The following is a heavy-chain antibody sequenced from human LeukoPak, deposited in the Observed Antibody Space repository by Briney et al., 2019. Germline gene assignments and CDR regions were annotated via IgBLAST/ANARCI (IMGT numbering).Heavy chain of an antibody. CDR3: AKDSAYYYGSGSYTLFDY. D-gene: IGHD3-10*01. CDR2: ISGSGGST. CDR1: GFPLRSYG. V-gene: IGHV3-23*01. Sequence: GGSLRLSCAASGFPLRSYGMSWVRQAPGKGLEWVSGISGSGGSTYYADSVKGRFTISRDNSKNTLYLQMNSLRAEDTAVYYCAKDSAYYYGSGSYTLFDYWGQGTLVTVSS. J-gene: IGHJ4*02.